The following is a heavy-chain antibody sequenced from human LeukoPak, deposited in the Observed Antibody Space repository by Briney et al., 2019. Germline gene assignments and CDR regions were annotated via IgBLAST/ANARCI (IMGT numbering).Heavy chain of an antibody. CDR2: INQGGSVQ. CDR3: AGTYYYGSGIYDF. J-gene: IGHJ4*02. V-gene: IGHV3-7*01. CDR1: GFTFRSYW. D-gene: IGHD3-10*01. Sequence: GGSLRLSCAASGFTFRSYWMSWVRQAPRKGLEWVANINQGGSVQYYMDSVKGRFTISRDDAKNSLYLQMNSLRAEDTAVYYCAGTYYYGSGIYDFWGQGTLVTVSS.